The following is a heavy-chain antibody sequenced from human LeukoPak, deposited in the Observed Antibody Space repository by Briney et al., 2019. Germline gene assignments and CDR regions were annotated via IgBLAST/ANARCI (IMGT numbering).Heavy chain of an antibody. CDR2: INPTGGST. Sequence: ASVKVSCKASGYTFTSNYMHWVRQAPGPGLEWMGVINPTGGSTSYAHKFQGRITLTRDMSTSTDYLELSSLRSDDTAVYYCARDISVRDAAWWFNPWGQGTLVTVSS. D-gene: IGHD5-24*01. CDR1: GYTFTSNY. V-gene: IGHV1-46*01. J-gene: IGHJ5*02. CDR3: ARDISVRDAAWWFNP.